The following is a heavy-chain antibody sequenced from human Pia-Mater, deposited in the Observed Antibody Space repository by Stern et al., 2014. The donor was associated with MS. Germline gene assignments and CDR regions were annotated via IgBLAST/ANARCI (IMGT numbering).Heavy chain of an antibody. D-gene: IGHD6-19*01. CDR2: IYYSGNT. CDR3: ARQGGQWSPQLDS. CDR1: GGSISRTSYY. J-gene: IGHJ4*02. Sequence: QVQLVESGPGLVKPSETLSLTCTVSGGSISRTSYYWAWIHQPPGKGLEWIGSIYYSGNTYYNASLKSRVTISVDPSKNHFPLKLDSVTAADTAVYYCARQGGQWSPQLDSWGQGSLVIVSS. V-gene: IGHV4-39*01.